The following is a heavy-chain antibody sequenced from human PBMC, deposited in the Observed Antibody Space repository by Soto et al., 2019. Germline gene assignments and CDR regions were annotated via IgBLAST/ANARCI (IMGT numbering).Heavy chain of an antibody. V-gene: IGHV3-23*01. CDR2: ISGSGRST. CDR1: GLTFSSFA. J-gene: IGHJ4*02. CDR3: AKEATVPYFDY. D-gene: IGHD2-2*01. Sequence: PGGSLRLSCAASGLTFSSFAMSWVRQAPGKGLEWVSAISGSGRSTYFADSVKGRFTISRGNSKNTLYLQMNSLRADDTAVYYCAKEATVPYFDYWGQGTLVTVSS.